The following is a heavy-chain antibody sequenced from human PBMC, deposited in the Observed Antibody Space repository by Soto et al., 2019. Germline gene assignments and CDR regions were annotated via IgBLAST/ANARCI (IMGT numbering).Heavy chain of an antibody. CDR3: AKDICGVFTSDVDD. CDR1: GFTFSSYA. Sequence: GVSLILSCAASGFTFSSYAMSWVRQAPGKGLEWVSAISGSGGSTYYADSVKGRFTISRDNSKNTLYLQMNSLRAEDTAVYYCAKDICGVFTSDVDDWDQGAQVTVAS. D-gene: IGHD3-3*01. CDR2: ISGSGGST. J-gene: IGHJ4*02. V-gene: IGHV3-23*01.